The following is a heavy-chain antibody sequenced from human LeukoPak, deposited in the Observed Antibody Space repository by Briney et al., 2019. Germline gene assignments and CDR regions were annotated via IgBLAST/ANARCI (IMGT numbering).Heavy chain of an antibody. J-gene: IGHJ4*02. CDR2: INSDGSST. V-gene: IGHV3-74*01. CDR3: ARVPLRYSSGWGFDY. Sequence: GGSLRLSCAASGFTFSSYWMHWVRQAPGKGLVWVSRINSDGSSTSYADSVKGRFTISRDNAKNSLYLQMNSLRAEDTAVYYCARVPLRYSSGWGFDYWGQGTLVTVSS. CDR1: GFTFSSYW. D-gene: IGHD6-19*01.